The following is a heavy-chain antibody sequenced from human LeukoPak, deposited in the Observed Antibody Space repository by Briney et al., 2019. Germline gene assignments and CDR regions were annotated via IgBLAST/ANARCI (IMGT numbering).Heavy chain of an antibody. J-gene: IGHJ4*02. D-gene: IGHD3-9*01. CDR3: AREALYFDWLLPDY. CDR1: GYTFTSYG. CDR2: ISAYNGNT. Sequence: ASVNVSCTASGYTFTSYGISWVRQAPGQGLEWMGWISAYNGNTNYAQKLQGRVTKTTDTSTSTAYMELRSLRSDDTAVYYCAREALYFDWLLPDYWGQGTLVTVSS. V-gene: IGHV1-18*01.